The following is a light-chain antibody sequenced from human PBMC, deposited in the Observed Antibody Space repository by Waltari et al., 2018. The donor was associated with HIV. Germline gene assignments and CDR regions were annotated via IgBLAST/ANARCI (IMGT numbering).Light chain of an antibody. Sequence: QSALTQPASVSGSPGQSITISCTGTSSDVGGYNYVYWYQQHPGKAPKLMIYEVSNRPSGVSNRFSGSKSGNTASLTISGLQAEDEADYYCSSYTSSSPVVFGGGTKLTVL. J-gene: IGLJ2*01. CDR3: SSYTSSSPVV. V-gene: IGLV2-14*01. CDR2: EVS. CDR1: SSDVGGYNY.